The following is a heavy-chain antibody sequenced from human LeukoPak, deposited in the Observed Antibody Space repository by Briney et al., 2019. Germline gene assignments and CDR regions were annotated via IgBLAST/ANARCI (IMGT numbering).Heavy chain of an antibody. V-gene: IGHV3-48*02. CDR3: AKDGSKVREVIAYYFDS. J-gene: IGHJ4*02. Sequence: PGGSLRLSCAASGLTFSKYSMTWVRQAPGKGLEWVSFIDTSSTTMYYTDSVKGRFTISRDNSKNTLYLQMNSLREEDTAVYYCAKDGSKVREVIAYYFDSWGQGTLVTVSS. CDR2: IDTSSTTM. D-gene: IGHD3-10*01. CDR1: GLTFSKYS.